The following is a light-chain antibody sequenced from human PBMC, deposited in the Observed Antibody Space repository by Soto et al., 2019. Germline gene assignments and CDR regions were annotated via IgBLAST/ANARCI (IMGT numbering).Light chain of an antibody. Sequence: EIVLTQSPGTLSLSPGERATLSCRASQSVSRNYLAWYQQKPGQAPRLLIYGASSRATGIPDRFSGSGSGTDFTLTISRLEPEDFAVYYCQQYAYSPRTVGRGTKLEIK. V-gene: IGKV3-20*01. CDR2: GAS. J-gene: IGKJ2*01. CDR1: QSVSRNY. CDR3: QQYAYSPRT.